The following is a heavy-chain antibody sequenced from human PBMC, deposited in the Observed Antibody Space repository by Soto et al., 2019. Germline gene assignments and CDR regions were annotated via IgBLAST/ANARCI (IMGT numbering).Heavy chain of an antibody. Sequence: SVKVSCKASGGTFSSYAISWVRQAPGQGLEWMGGIIPIFGTANYAQKFQGRVTITADESTSTAYMELSSLRSEDTAVYYCARSLEYYYDSSGRSHDALDIWGQGKMVTVSS. D-gene: IGHD3-22*01. CDR3: ARSLEYYYDSSGRSHDALDI. CDR1: GGTFSSYA. CDR2: IIPIFGTA. J-gene: IGHJ3*02. V-gene: IGHV1-69*13.